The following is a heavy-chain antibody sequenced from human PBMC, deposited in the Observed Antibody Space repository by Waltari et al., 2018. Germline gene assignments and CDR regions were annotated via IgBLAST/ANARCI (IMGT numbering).Heavy chain of an antibody. CDR1: GFTFSNYG. J-gene: IGHJ4*02. D-gene: IGHD6-19*01. CDR3: ARHVSGYFDY. Sequence: QVQLVESGGGVVQPGRSLRLSCVASGFTFSNYGMTGVRQAPGKGLEWVGVIWYDGSNEYYGDSVKGRFTISRDNSKNTLYLQLNSLRAEDTAVYYCARHVSGYFDYWGQGTLVTVSS. CDR2: IWYDGSNE. V-gene: IGHV3-33*01.